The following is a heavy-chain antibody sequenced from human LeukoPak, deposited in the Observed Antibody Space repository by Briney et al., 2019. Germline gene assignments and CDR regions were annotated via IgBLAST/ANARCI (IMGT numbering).Heavy chain of an antibody. V-gene: IGHV4-38-2*02. D-gene: IGHD2-2*01. Sequence: TETLSLTCTVSGYSISSGYYWGWIRQPPGKGLEWIGSIYHSGSTYYNPSLKSRVTISVDTSKNQFSLKLSSVTAADTAVYYCARDSEYQLLEEYYYYYYMDVWGKGTTVTVSS. CDR2: IYHSGST. CDR1: GYSISSGYY. J-gene: IGHJ6*03. CDR3: ARDSEYQLLEEYYYYYYMDV.